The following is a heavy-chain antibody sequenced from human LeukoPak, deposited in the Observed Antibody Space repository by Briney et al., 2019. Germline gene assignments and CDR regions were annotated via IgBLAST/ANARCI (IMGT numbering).Heavy chain of an antibody. V-gene: IGHV3-23*01. J-gene: IGHJ2*01. Sequence: GGSLRLSCAASGFTFSSYAMSWVRQAPGKGLEWVSAISGSGGSTYYADSVKGRFTISRDNSKNTLYLQMNSLRAEDTAVYYCAKDLRYFDWLYDWYFDLWGRGTLVTVSS. CDR2: ISGSGGST. CDR1: GFTFSSYA. D-gene: IGHD3-9*01. CDR3: AKDLRYFDWLYDWYFDL.